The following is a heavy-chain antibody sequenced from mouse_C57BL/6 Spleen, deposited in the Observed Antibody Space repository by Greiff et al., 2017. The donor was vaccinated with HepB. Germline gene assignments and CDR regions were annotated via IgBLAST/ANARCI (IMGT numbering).Heavy chain of an antibody. CDR2: INPGSGGT. CDR1: GYAFTNYL. V-gene: IGHV1-54*01. Sequence: VQLQQSGAELVRPGTSVKVSCKASGYAFTNYLIEWVKQRPGQGLEWIGVINPGSGGTNYNEKFKGKATLTADKSSSTAYMQLSSLTSEDSAVYVCARRAYGSSPYWYFDVWGTGTTVTVSS. D-gene: IGHD1-1*01. CDR3: ARRAYGSSPYWYFDV. J-gene: IGHJ1*03.